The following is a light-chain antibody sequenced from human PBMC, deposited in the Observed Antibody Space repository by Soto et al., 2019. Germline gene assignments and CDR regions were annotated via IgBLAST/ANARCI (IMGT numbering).Light chain of an antibody. Sequence: EIVMTQSPATLSVSPGERATLSCRASQSVSSNLAWYQQKPGQAPRLLIYGASTRATGIPARFRGSGSGTEFTLTISSLQSEDFAVYYCQQYNNWPPWTCGQGTKVETK. CDR3: QQYNNWPPWT. V-gene: IGKV3D-15*01. J-gene: IGKJ1*01. CDR2: GAS. CDR1: QSVSSN.